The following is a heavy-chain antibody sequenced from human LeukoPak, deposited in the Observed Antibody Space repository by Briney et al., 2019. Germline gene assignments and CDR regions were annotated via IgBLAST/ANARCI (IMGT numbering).Heavy chain of an antibody. CDR2: MRYDGSNY. V-gene: IGHV3-30*02. D-gene: IGHD3-22*01. CDR1: GLTFSSYG. Sequence: GGSLRLSCAASGLTFSSYGMHWVRQAPGKGMEWVAYMRYDGSNYYYPDSVKGRFTISRDNSKNTLCLQMNSLRAEDTAVYYCISGYSLDYWGQGTLVTVSS. J-gene: IGHJ4*02. CDR3: ISGYSLDY.